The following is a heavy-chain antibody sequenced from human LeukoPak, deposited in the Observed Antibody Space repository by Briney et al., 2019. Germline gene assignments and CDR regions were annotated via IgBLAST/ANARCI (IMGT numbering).Heavy chain of an antibody. Sequence: GGSLRLSCAASGFTFSSYEMNWVRQAPGKGLEWVSYISSSGSTIYYADSVKGRFTISRDNAENSLYLQMNSLRAEDTAVYYCARGYYYDSSGYHYSSSDFDYWGQGTLVTVSS. D-gene: IGHD3-22*01. CDR3: ARGYYYDSSGYHYSSSDFDY. J-gene: IGHJ4*02. CDR2: ISSSGSTI. V-gene: IGHV3-48*03. CDR1: GFTFSSYE.